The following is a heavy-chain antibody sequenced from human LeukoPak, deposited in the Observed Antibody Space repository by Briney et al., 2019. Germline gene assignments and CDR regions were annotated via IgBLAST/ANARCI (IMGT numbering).Heavy chain of an antibody. CDR1: GGSISSSSYY. V-gene: IGHV4-39*01. J-gene: IGHJ4*02. D-gene: IGHD2-15*01. CDR3: ARQEDVVVVAAIPRFDY. Sequence: PSETLSLTCTVSGGSISSSSYYWGWIRQPPGKGLEWIGSMYYSGSTYYNPSLKSRVTISVDTSKNQFSLKLSSVTAADTAVYYCARQEDVVVVAAIPRFDYWGQGTLVTVSS. CDR2: MYYSGST.